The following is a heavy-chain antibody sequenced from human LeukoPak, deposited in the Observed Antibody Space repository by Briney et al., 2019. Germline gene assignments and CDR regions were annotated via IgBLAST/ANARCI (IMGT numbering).Heavy chain of an antibody. D-gene: IGHD6-19*01. V-gene: IGHV4-61*08. CDR1: GGSISSGDYL. CDR3: ARAVSGRFDY. CDR2: IYYSGST. Sequence: PSETLSLTCTVSGGSISSGDYLWSWIRQPPGKGLEWTGYIYYSGSTNYNPSLKSRVTISVDTSKNQFSLKLSSVTAADTAMYYCARAVSGRFDYWGQGTLVTVSS. J-gene: IGHJ4*02.